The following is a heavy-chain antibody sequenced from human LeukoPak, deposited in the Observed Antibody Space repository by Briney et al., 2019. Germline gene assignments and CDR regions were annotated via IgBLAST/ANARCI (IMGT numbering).Heavy chain of an antibody. J-gene: IGHJ6*02. Sequence: SETLSLTCAVYGGSFSGYYWSWIRQPPGKGLEWIGEINHSGSTNYNPSLKSRVTISVDTSKNQFSLKLRSVTAADTAVYYCSRLGPRMYYYGSGSYKSTSGMDVWGQGTTVTVSS. CDR2: INHSGST. V-gene: IGHV4-34*01. D-gene: IGHD3-10*01. CDR3: SRLGPRMYYYGSGSYKSTSGMDV. CDR1: GGSFSGYY.